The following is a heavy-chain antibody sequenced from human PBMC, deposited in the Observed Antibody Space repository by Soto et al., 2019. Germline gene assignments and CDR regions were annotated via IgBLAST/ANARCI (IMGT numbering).Heavy chain of an antibody. Sequence: PGGSLRLSCAASGFTFSSYSMNWVRQAPGKGLEWVSSISSSSSYIYYADSVKGRFTISRDNAKNSLYLQMNSLRAEDTAVYYCARDLYSSSWYVDYRGQGTLVTVSS. CDR3: ARDLYSSSWYVDY. D-gene: IGHD6-13*01. J-gene: IGHJ4*02. CDR1: GFTFSSYS. V-gene: IGHV3-21*01. CDR2: ISSSSSYI.